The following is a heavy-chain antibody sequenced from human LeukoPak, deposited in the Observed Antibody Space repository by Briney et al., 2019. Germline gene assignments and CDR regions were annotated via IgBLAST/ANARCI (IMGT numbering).Heavy chain of an antibody. CDR1: GYTFTSYY. D-gene: IGHD2-15*01. V-gene: IGHV1-46*01. CDR3: ARVAAAHNWFDP. Sequence: ASVKVSCKASGYTFTSYYMHWVRQAPGQGLEWMGIINPSGGSTSYAQKLQGRVTMTTDTSTSTAYMELRSLRSDDTAVYYCARVAAAHNWFDPWGQGTLVTVSS. CDR2: INPSGGST. J-gene: IGHJ5*02.